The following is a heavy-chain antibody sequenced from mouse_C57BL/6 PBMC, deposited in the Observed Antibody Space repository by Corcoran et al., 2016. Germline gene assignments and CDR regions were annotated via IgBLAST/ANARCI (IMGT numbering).Heavy chain of an antibody. D-gene: IGHD1-1*01. Sequence: QIQLVQSGPELKKPGETVKISCEASGYTFTNYGMSWVKQAPGKGLKWMGWINTYSGVPTYADDFKGRFAFSLETSASTAYFQINNLKNEDTATYFCVRQGPITTVYFDVWGTGTTVTVSS. V-gene: IGHV9-3*01. CDR1: GYTFTNYG. CDR3: VRQGPITTVYFDV. CDR2: INTYSGVP. J-gene: IGHJ1*03.